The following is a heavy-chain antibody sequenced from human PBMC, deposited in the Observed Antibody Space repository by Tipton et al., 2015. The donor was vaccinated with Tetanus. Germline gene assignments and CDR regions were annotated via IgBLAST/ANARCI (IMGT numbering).Heavy chain of an antibody. CDR2: ISSSSSTI. J-gene: IGHJ4*02. V-gene: IGHV3-48*01. Sequence: GSLRLSCAASGFTFSSYSMNWVRQAPGKGLEWVSYISSSSSTIYYADSVKGRFTISRDNAKNSLYLQMNSLRAEDTAVYYCAFKPDYFGTGSPPFDYWGQGPLVTVSS. CDR3: AFKPDYFGTGSPPFDY. D-gene: IGHD3-10*01. CDR1: GFTFSSYS.